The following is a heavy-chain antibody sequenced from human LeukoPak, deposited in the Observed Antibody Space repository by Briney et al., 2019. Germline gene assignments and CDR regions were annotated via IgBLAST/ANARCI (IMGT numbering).Heavy chain of an antibody. D-gene: IGHD3-10*01. V-gene: IGHV1-18*01. Sequence: ASVKVSCKASGYTFTSYGISWVRQAPGQGLEWMGWTSAYNGNTNYAQKLQGRVTMTTDTSTSTAYMELRSLRSDDTAVYYCARGGRNTMVRGVIMDWFDPWGQGTLVTVSS. CDR3: ARGGRNTMVRGVIMDWFDP. CDR1: GYTFTSYG. CDR2: TSAYNGNT. J-gene: IGHJ5*02.